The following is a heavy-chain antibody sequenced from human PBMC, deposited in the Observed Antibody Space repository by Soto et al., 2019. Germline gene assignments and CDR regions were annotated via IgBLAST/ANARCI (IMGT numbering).Heavy chain of an antibody. Sequence: SETLSLTCTVSGASISSDGYSWSWIRQPPGKGLEWIGYFYHDGTTYYNPSLRSRVTISVDKSKNQFSLRLISVTAADTAVYYCAGSRYCSSTTCYFFDYWGQGALVTVSS. V-gene: IGHV4-30-2*01. CDR2: FYHDGTT. D-gene: IGHD2-2*01. J-gene: IGHJ4*02. CDR3: AGSRYCSSTTCYFFDY. CDR1: GASISSDGYS.